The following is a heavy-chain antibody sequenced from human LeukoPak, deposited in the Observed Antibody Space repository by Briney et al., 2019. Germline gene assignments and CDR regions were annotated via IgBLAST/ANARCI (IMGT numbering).Heavy chain of an antibody. CDR2: IYYSGST. CDR1: GGSISSSSYY. Sequence: SETLSLTCSVSGGSISSSSYYWGWIRQPPGKGLEWIGSIYYSGSTYYNPSLKSRVTISVDTSKNQFSLRLSSVTAADTAVYYCARGVQAAMDYFDYWGQGTLVTVSS. V-gene: IGHV4-39*07. D-gene: IGHD2-2*01. CDR3: ARGVQAAMDYFDY. J-gene: IGHJ4*02.